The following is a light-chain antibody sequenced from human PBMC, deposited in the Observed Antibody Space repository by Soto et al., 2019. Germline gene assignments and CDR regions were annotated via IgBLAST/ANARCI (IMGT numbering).Light chain of an antibody. J-gene: IGLJ2*01. CDR1: SSDVGDYDY. CDR2: EVS. Sequence: QSALTQPASVSGSPGQSITISCTGTSSDVGDYDYVSWYQQYAGKAPKMMIYEVSNRPLGVSNRFSGSKSGNTASLTISGLQAEDEADYYCSSYRSSNTLLFGGGTKLTVL. V-gene: IGLV2-14*01. CDR3: SSYRSSNTLL.